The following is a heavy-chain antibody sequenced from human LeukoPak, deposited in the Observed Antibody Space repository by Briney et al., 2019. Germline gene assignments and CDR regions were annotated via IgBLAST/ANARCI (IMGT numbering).Heavy chain of an antibody. V-gene: IGHV3-30*10. J-gene: IGHJ4*02. CDR1: GFTFISYD. D-gene: IGHD1-26*01. CDR2: MSSDGSIK. Sequence: GGSLRLSCAASGFTFISYDIHCVRQAPGKGLQWVAVMSSDGSIKIYTDPVKGRFTISRDNSKNTLYLEMNSLRVDDTAVYYCARDLVSGAPDYFDSWGQGTLVTVSS. CDR3: ARDLVSGAPDYFDS.